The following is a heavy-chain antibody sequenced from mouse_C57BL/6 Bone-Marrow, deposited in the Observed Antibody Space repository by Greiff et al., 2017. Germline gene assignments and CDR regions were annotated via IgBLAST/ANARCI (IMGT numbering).Heavy chain of an antibody. D-gene: IGHD1-3*01. CDR3: AKKVYDAMDY. Sequence: EVMLVESGGGLVKPGGSLKLSCAASGFTFSDYGMHWVRQAPEKGLEWVAYISSGSSTIYYADTVKGRFTISRDNAKNTLFLQMTSLRSEDTAMYYCAKKVYDAMDYWGQGTSVTVSS. CDR2: ISSGSSTI. CDR1: GFTFSDYG. V-gene: IGHV5-17*01. J-gene: IGHJ4*01.